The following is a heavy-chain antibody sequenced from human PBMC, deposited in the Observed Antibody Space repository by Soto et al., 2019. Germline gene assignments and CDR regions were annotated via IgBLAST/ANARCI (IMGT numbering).Heavy chain of an antibody. V-gene: IGHV4-34*01. CDR1: GGSFSGYY. Sequence: SETLSLTCAVYGGSFSGYYWSWIRQPPGKGLEWIGEINHSGSTNYNPSLKSRVTISVDTSKNQFSLKLSSVTAADTAVYYCARGVLRFLELSPHGTPQVYMDFWGKGTTVTVSS. CDR3: ARGVLRFLELSPHGTPQVYMDF. J-gene: IGHJ6*03. CDR2: INHSGST. D-gene: IGHD3-3*01.